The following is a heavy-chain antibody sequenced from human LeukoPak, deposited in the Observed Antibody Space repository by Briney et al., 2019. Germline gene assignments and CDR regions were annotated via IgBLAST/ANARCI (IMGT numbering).Heavy chain of an antibody. CDR1: GDTFSSYA. J-gene: IGHJ4*02. CDR3: ERDIQGQPIYAASGY. D-gene: IGHD1-26*01. Sequence: SVKVSCKASGDTFSSYAISWVRPAPAQGLELMGRIVSRLGIANSAKKVKGRVKITAEKSTSTAYMALSSLRSEDRAVYYCERDIQGQPIYAASGYWGQGTLVTVSS. CDR2: IVSRLGIA. V-gene: IGHV1-69*04.